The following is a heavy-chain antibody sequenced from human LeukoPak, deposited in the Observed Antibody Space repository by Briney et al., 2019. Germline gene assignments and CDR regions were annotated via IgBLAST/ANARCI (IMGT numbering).Heavy chain of an antibody. Sequence: PGGSLRLSCAASGFTFSDYYMSWIRQAPGKGLEWVSYISSSGSTIYYADSVKGRFTISRDNAKNSLYLQMNSLRAEDTAVCYCARDESVVAATNWFDPWGQGTLVTVSS. D-gene: IGHD2-15*01. J-gene: IGHJ5*02. CDR2: ISSSGSTI. V-gene: IGHV3-11*01. CDR3: ARDESVVAATNWFDP. CDR1: GFTFSDYY.